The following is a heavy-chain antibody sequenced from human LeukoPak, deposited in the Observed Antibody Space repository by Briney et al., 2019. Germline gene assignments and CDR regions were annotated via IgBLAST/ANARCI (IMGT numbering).Heavy chain of an antibody. V-gene: IGHV3-49*04. CDR2: IRNRPYGGTT. Sequence: PGRSLRLSCTASGFTFGDYALSWVRQAPGKGLEWVGFIRNRPYGGTTEYAASVKGRFTISRDDSKSIAYLQMSSLKTEDTGVYHCTTTSGIWGQGTLVTVSS. CDR3: TTTSGI. J-gene: IGHJ4*02. CDR1: GFTFGDYA.